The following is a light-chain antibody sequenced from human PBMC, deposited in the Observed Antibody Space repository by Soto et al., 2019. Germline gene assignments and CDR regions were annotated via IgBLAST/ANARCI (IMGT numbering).Light chain of an antibody. Sequence: QSVLPQPPSVSGAPGQRVTISCTGSSSNIGAGYDVHWYQQLPGTAPKLLIYGNSNRPSGVPDRVSGSKSGTSASLAITGLQAEDEADYYCQSYDSSLSGSRVFGTGTKRTVL. CDR2: GNS. V-gene: IGLV1-40*01. CDR3: QSYDSSLSGSRV. J-gene: IGLJ1*01. CDR1: SSNIGAGYD.